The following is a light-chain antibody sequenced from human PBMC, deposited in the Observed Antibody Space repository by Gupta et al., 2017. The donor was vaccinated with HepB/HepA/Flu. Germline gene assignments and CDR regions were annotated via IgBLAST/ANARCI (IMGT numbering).Light chain of an antibody. CDR2: GAS. CDR1: QSVSSSY. Sequence: EIVLPQSPGTLSLSPGERATLSCRASQSVSSSYLAWYQQKPGQAPRLLIYGASSRATGIPDRFSGSGAGTEFTLTISRLEPEDVAVYYCQQYGSSPPWTFGQGTKVEIK. V-gene: IGKV3-20*01. CDR3: QQYGSSPPWT. J-gene: IGKJ1*01.